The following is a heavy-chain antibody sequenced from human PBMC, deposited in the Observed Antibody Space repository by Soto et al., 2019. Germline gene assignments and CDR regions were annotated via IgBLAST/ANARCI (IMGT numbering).Heavy chain of an antibody. CDR2: IYYSGST. Sequence: SETLCLTCTVSGGSISTYFWSWIRQPPGKGLEWIGYIYYSGSTNYNPSLKSRVTISVDTSKNQFSLKLSSVTAADTAVYYCARDPKGNNWFDPWGQGTLVTVSA. V-gene: IGHV4-59*01. J-gene: IGHJ5*02. CDR1: GGSISTYF. CDR3: ARDPKGNNWFDP.